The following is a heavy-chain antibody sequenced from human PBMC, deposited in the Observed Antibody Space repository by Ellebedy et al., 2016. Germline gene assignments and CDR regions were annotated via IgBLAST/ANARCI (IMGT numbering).Heavy chain of an antibody. CDR3: ARVAGPELRYFDWLGWFDP. J-gene: IGHJ5*02. CDR2: ISAHNGNT. V-gene: IGHV1-18*01. D-gene: IGHD3-9*01. Sequence: ASVKVSXKASGYTFTSYGISWVRQAPGQGLEWMGWISAHNGNTNYAQNLQGRVTMTTDTSTSTAYMELRSLRSDDTAVYYCARVAGPELRYFDWLGWFDPWGQGTLVTVSS. CDR1: GYTFTSYG.